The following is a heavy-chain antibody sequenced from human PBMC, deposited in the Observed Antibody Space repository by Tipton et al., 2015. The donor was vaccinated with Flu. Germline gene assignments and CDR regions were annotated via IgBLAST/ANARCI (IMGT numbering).Heavy chain of an antibody. D-gene: IGHD2/OR15-2a*01. V-gene: IGHV4-61*02. CDR2: IYTNANT. Sequence: TLSLTCTVSGGSISRGSYYYNWIRQPAGEGLEWIGRIYTNANTNYKASLKSRVTISIDRSKNQFSLRLSSVTAADTAVYYCATFYQYRIDFWGQGTLVTVSS. CDR3: ATFYQYRIDF. CDR1: GGSISRGSYY. J-gene: IGHJ4*02.